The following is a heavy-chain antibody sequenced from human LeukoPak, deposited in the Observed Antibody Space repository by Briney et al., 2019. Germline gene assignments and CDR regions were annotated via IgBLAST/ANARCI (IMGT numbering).Heavy chain of an antibody. V-gene: IGHV4-59*12. Sequence: SETLSLTCTVSGGSISSYYWSWIRQPPGKGLEWIGYIYYSGSTNYNPSLKSRVSISVDKSKNQFSLKLSSVTAADTAMYYCARDDYNIAAAGMWWGQGTLVTVSS. CDR2: IYYSGST. CDR1: GGSISSYY. CDR3: ARDDYNIAAAGMW. J-gene: IGHJ4*02. D-gene: IGHD6-13*01.